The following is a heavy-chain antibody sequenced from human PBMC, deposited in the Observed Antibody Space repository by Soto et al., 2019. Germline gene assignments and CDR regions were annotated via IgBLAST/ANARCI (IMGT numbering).Heavy chain of an antibody. CDR3: ARGSLGVSYYDFWSGYYTPYCGMDV. J-gene: IGHJ6*02. CDR1: GYTFTSYD. V-gene: IGHV1-8*01. Sequence: GASVEVSCKXSGYTFTSYDINWVRQATGQGLEWMGWMNPNSGNTGYAQKFQGRVTMTRNTSISTAYMELSSLRSEDTAVYYCARGSLGVSYYDFWSGYYTPYCGMDVWGQGTTVTVSS. D-gene: IGHD3-3*01. CDR2: MNPNSGNT.